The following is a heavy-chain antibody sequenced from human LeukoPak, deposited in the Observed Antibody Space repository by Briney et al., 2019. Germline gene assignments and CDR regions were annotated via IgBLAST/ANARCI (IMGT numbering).Heavy chain of an antibody. J-gene: IGHJ5*02. CDR3: ARERVETYYYDSSGYYPFDP. CDR2: IIPILGIA. D-gene: IGHD3-22*01. V-gene: IGHV1-69*04. Sequence: RASVKVSCKASGGTFSSYAISWVRQAPGQGLEWMGRIIPILGIANYAQKFQGRVTVTADKSTSTAYMELSSLRSEDTAVYYCARERVETYYYDSSGYYPFDPWGQGTLVTVSS. CDR1: GGTFSSYA.